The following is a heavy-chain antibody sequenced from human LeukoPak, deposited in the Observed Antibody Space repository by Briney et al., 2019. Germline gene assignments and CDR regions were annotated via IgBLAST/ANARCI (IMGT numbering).Heavy chain of an antibody. CDR2: IYTSGST. D-gene: IGHD2-15*01. CDR1: GGSISSGSYY. J-gene: IGHJ6*03. Sequence: SQTLSLTCTVSGGSISSGSYYWSWIRQPAGKGLEWIGRIYTSGSTNYNPSLKSRVTISVDTSKNQFSLKLSSVTAADTAVYYCARDGYCSGGSCCSYYYYMDVWGKGTTVTVSS. CDR3: ARDGYCSGGSCCSYYYYMDV. V-gene: IGHV4-61*02.